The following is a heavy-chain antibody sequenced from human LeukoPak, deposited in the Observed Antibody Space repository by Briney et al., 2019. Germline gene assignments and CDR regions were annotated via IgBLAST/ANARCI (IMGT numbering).Heavy chain of an antibody. V-gene: IGHV3-33*01. CDR3: ARDLNTGMDV. CDR1: GFTFSSYG. Sequence: QSGGSLRLSCAAPGFTFSSYGMHWVRQAPGKGLEWVAVIWYDGSNKYYADSVKGRFTISRDNARNLLFLQMDSLRAEDTAVYYCARDLNTGMDVWGRGTTVTVSS. CDR2: IWYDGSNK. J-gene: IGHJ6*02.